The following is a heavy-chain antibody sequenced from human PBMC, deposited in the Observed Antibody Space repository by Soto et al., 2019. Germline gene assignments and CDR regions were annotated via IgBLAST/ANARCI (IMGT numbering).Heavy chain of an antibody. J-gene: IGHJ4*02. D-gene: IGHD4-4*01. V-gene: IGHV3-43*02. CDR3: TMKRLDSNYFDY. CDR2: ISGDGGST. CDR1: GFTFDDYA. Sequence: GGSLRLSCAASGFTFDDYAMHWVRQAPGKGLEWVSLISGDGGSTYYADSVKGRFTISRDNSKNSLYLQMNSLRTEDTALYYCTMKRLDSNYFDYWGQGTLVTVSS.